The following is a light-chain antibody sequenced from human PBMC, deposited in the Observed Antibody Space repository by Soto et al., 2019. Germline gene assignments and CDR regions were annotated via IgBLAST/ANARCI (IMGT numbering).Light chain of an antibody. J-gene: IGKJ5*01. CDR1: QGISSA. CDR3: QQFTSYPQSIT. Sequence: AIQLTQSPSSLSASVGDRVTITCRASQGISSALAWYQQKPGKAPKLLIYDASSLESGVPSRFSGSGSGTDFTLTFSSLQPEDFATYYCQQFTSYPQSITFGQGTRLEIK. CDR2: DAS. V-gene: IGKV1-13*02.